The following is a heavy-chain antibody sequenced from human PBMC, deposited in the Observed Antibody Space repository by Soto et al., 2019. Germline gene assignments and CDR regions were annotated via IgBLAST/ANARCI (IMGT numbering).Heavy chain of an antibody. Sequence: EVQLVDSGGGLVQPGGSLRLSCAASGFTFSRYGMRWVRQFTGKGLEWVSAIGTAGDTYYSDSVRGRFTISRDNGKNSLYLQMNSLRVGDTAVYYCARVSSYGMDFWGQGTTVTVS. CDR2: IGTAGDT. V-gene: IGHV3-13*04. CDR3: ARVSSYGMDF. CDR1: GFTFSRYG. J-gene: IGHJ6*02.